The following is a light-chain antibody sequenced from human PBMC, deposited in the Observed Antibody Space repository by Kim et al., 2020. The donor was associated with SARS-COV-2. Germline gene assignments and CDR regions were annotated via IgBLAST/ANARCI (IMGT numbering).Light chain of an antibody. CDR1: QTINHY. V-gene: IGKV1-39*01. Sequence: DILMTQSPSSLSASVGDRVTITCRASQTINHYLNWYQQKPGKVPKLLVYAASTLQSGAPSRFSGSESGTDFTLTISSLQPEDFATYYCQQSYSAPHTFGQGTKLEI. J-gene: IGKJ2*01. CDR2: AAS. CDR3: QQSYSAPHT.